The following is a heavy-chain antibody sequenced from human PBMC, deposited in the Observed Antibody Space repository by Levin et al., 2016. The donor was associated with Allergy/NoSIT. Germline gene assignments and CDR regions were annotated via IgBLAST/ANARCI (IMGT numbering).Heavy chain of an antibody. CDR1: GFTFSNYA. J-gene: IGHJ3*02. Sequence: GGSLRLSCAASGFTFSNYAMSWVRQAPGKGLEWVSTISGGGGATYYGDSVKGRFTISRDNSKNTMYLQMDSLRAEDTAVYYCAREAPYCTNGVCPDAFDIWGQGTMVTVSS. CDR3: AREAPYCTNGVCPDAFDI. D-gene: IGHD2-8*01. CDR2: ISGGGGAT. V-gene: IGHV3-23*01.